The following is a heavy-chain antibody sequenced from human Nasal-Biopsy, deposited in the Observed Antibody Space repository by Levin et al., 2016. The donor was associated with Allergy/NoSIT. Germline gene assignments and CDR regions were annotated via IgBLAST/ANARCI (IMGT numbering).Heavy chain of an antibody. CDR3: ARGVSLVRGIVVPYYFFLDV. Sequence: SETLSLTCAVSGASISSSNWWSWVRQPPGKGLEWIGEIYHSGSTNYNPSLKSRVTISLDTSNNQFSLKVRSVTAADTAVYYCARGVSLVRGIVVPYYFFLDVWGKGTAVNVSS. D-gene: IGHD3-10*01. CDR2: IYHSGST. V-gene: IGHV4-4*02. J-gene: IGHJ6*03. CDR1: GASISSSNW.